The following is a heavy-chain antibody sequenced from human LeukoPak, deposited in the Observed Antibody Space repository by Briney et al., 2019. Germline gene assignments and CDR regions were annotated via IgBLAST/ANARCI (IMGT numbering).Heavy chain of an antibody. CDR1: GFTLRSYG. Sequence: GGSLRLSCAASGFTLRSYGIHWVRQAPGQGLERVAIVWYDGNNKYYADSAKSRFTVSRDNSKDTVSLQLNSLRAEDTAVYYCARGSEAAAGAFDYWGQGGLVTVRS. J-gene: IGHJ4*02. CDR3: ARGSEAAAGAFDY. D-gene: IGHD6-13*01. CDR2: VWYDGNNK. V-gene: IGHV3-33*01.